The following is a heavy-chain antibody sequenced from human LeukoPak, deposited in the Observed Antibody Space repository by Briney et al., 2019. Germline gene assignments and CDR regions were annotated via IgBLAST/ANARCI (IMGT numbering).Heavy chain of an antibody. CDR3: ARGVGATTLLNY. CDR1: GNTFTSYD. Sequence: ASVKVSCKASGNTFTSYDINWVRQATGQGLEWMGWMNPNSGNTGYAQKFQGRVTMTRNTSISTAYMELSSLRSEDTAVYYCARGVGATTLLNYWGQGTLVTVSS. D-gene: IGHD1-26*01. V-gene: IGHV1-8*01. J-gene: IGHJ4*02. CDR2: MNPNSGNT.